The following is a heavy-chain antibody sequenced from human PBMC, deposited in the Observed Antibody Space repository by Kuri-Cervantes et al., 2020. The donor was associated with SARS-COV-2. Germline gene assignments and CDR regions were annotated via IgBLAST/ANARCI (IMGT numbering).Heavy chain of an antibody. J-gene: IGHJ4*02. D-gene: IGHD7-27*01. Sequence: SPTLVTPTPTLTPTCTFSGVSLSTSGVGVGWIRQPPGKALEWLALIYWDDDNSYSPSLKSRLTITKDTSKNQVVLTMTNMDPVDTATYYCAHSGDGGNCDYWGQGTLVTVSS. CDR2: IYWDDDN. V-gene: IGHV2-5*02. CDR1: GVSLSTSGVG. CDR3: AHSGDGGNCDY.